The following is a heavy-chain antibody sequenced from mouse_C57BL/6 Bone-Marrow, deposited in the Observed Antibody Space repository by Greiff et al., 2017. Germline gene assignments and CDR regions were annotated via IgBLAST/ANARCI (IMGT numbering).Heavy chain of an antibody. CDR1: GFTFSDYY. CDR3: AREGYYGYGVFDY. D-gene: IGHD2-2*01. Sequence: EVHLVESEGGLVQPGSSMKLSCTASGFTFSDYYMAWVRQVPEKGLEWVANINYDGSSTYYLDSLKSRFIISRDNAKNILYLQMSSLKSEDTATYFCAREGYYGYGVFDYWGQGTTLTVSS. V-gene: IGHV5-16*01. CDR2: INYDGSST. J-gene: IGHJ2*01.